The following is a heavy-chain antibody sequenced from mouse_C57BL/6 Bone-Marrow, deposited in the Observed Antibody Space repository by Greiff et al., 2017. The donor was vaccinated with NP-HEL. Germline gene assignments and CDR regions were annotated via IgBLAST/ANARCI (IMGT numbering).Heavy chain of an antibody. J-gene: IGHJ2*01. D-gene: IGHD1-1*01. CDR1: GFTFSSYA. CDR2: ISSGGDYI. Sequence: EVQLMESGEGLVKPGGSLKLSCAASGFTFSSYAMSWVRQTPEKRLEWVAYISSGGDYIYYADTVKGRFTISRDNARNTLYLQMSSLKSEDTAMYYCTRDLGGPYYYGSYLDYWGQGTTLTVSS. CDR3: TRDLGGPYYYGSYLDY. V-gene: IGHV5-9-1*02.